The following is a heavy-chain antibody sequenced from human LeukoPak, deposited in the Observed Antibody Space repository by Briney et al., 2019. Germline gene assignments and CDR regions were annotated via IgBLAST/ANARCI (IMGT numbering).Heavy chain of an antibody. V-gene: IGHV1-2*02. Sequence: ASVKVSCKASGYTFTGYYMHWVRQAPGQGLGWLGWINPNSGGTYYAQTFQGRVTMTRDTSISTAYMDLSRLTSDDTAVYYCAPNATYSSSWFYFDDWGQGTLVTVSS. CDR2: INPNSGGT. J-gene: IGHJ4*02. CDR3: APNATYSSSWFYFDD. D-gene: IGHD6-13*01. CDR1: GYTFTGYY.